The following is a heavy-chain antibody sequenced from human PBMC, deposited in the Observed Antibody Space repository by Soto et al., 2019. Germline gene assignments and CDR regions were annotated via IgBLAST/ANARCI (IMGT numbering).Heavy chain of an antibody. CDR3: AKGRFSYDSSGYSFFDY. J-gene: IGHJ4*02. V-gene: IGHV3-30*18. Sequence: SLSLSCAASGFTFSSYGMHCVRQAPGKGLEWVAVISYDGSNKYYADSVKGRFTISRDNSKNTLYLQMNSLRAEDTAVYYCAKGRFSYDSSGYSFFDYWGQGTLVTVSS. CDR2: ISYDGSNK. CDR1: GFTFSSYG. D-gene: IGHD3-22*01.